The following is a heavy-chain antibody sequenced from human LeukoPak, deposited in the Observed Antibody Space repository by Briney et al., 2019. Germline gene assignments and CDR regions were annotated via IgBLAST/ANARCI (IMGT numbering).Heavy chain of an antibody. J-gene: IGHJ5*02. CDR1: GGSFSGYY. Sequence: PSETLSLTCAVYGGSFSGYYWSWIRQPPGKGLEWIGEINHSGSTNYNPSLKRRVTISVDTSKNQFSLKLSSVTAADTAVYYCARQSWIVVKSNWFDPWGQGTLVTVSS. CDR3: ARQSWIVVKSNWFDP. D-gene: IGHD2-2*01. V-gene: IGHV4-34*01. CDR2: INHSGST.